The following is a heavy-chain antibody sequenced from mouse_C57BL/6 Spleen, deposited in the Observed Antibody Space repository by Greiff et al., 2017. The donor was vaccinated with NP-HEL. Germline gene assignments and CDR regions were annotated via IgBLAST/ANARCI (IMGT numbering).Heavy chain of an antibody. V-gene: IGHV5-4*01. J-gene: IGHJ3*01. Sequence: EVMLVESGGGLVKPGGSLKLSCAASGFTFSSYAMSWVRQTPEKRLEWVATISDGGSYTYYPDNVKGRFTISRDNAKNNLYLQMSHLKSEDTAMYYCAREGDYYGSLAYWGQGTLVTVSA. CDR1: GFTFSSYA. D-gene: IGHD1-1*01. CDR2: ISDGGSYT. CDR3: AREGDYYGSLAY.